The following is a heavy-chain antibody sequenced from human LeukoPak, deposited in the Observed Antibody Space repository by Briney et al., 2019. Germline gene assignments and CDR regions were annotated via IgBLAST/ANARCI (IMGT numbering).Heavy chain of an antibody. CDR3: ARHYVWFGELRFDP. D-gene: IGHD3-10*01. Sequence: PSETLSLTCTVSGGSISSSSYYWGWIRQPPGKGLEWIGYIYYSGSTNYNPSLKSRVTISVDTSKNQFSLKLSSVTAADTAVYYCARHYVWFGELRFDPWGQGTLVTVSS. J-gene: IGHJ5*02. CDR1: GGSISSSSYY. CDR2: IYYSGST. V-gene: IGHV4-61*05.